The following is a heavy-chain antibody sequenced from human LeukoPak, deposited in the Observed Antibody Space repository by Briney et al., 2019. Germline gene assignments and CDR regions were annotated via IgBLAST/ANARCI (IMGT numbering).Heavy chain of an antibody. CDR3: ARDQGSGWYYFDY. V-gene: IGHV3-48*03. D-gene: IGHD6-19*01. J-gene: IGHJ4*02. CDR2: ISSSGSTI. Sequence: GGSLRLSCAASGFTFSSYEMNWFRQAPGKGLEWVSYISSSGSTIYYADSVKGRFTISRDNAKNSLYLQMNSLRAEDTAVYYCARDQGSGWYYFDYWGQGTLVTVSS. CDR1: GFTFSSYE.